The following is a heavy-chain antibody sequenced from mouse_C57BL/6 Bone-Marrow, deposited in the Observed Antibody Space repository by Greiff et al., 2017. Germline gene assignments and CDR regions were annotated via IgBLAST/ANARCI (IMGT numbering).Heavy chain of an antibody. J-gene: IGHJ2*01. CDR1: GYTFTSYW. Sequence: VQLQQPGAELVKPGASVKLSCKASGYTFTSYWMHWVKQRPGQGLEWIGMINPNSGSINYNEKFKSKATLTVDNSSSTAYMQRSSLTSEDAAFHYCARSRGWPFFDYWGQGTTLTVSS. CDR3: ARSRGWPFFDY. V-gene: IGHV1-64*01. D-gene: IGHD2-3*01. CDR2: INPNSGSI.